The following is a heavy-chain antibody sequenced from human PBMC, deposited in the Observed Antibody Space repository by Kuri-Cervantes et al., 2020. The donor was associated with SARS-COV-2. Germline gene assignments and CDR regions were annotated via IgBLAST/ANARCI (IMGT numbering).Heavy chain of an antibody. CDR2: IYYSGST. Sequence: SETLSLTCTVSGGSISSGGYYWSWIRQHPGKGLEWIGYIYYSGSTYYNPSLKSRVTISVDTSKNQFSLKPSSVTAADTAVYYCASPDAGAFDIWGQGTMVTVSS. CDR1: GGSISSGGYY. J-gene: IGHJ3*02. CDR3: ASPDAGAFDI. V-gene: IGHV4-31*03.